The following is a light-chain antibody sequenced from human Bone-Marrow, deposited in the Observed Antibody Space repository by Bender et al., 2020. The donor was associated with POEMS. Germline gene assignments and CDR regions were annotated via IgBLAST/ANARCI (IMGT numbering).Light chain of an antibody. V-gene: IGLV2-23*02. CDR1: SSDVGFYNL. CDR2: EVT. J-gene: IGLJ1*01. Sequence: QSVLTQPASVSGSPGQSITISCTGTSSDVGFYNLVSWYQQHPGKAPKLMIYEVTRRPSGLSNRFSGSKSGNTASLTISGLQDEDEAEYFCCSFGGSSRTYVFGSGTKVTVL. CDR3: CSFGGSSRTYV.